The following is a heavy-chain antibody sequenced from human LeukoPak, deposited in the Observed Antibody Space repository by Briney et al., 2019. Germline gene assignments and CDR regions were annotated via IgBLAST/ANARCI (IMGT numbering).Heavy chain of an antibody. D-gene: IGHD3-10*01. V-gene: IGHV3-23*01. CDR2: IGGGDGST. CDR1: GFTFTNYA. Sequence: GGSLRLSCAMSGFTFTNYAMTWVRQAPGKGLEWVSTIGGGDGSTHYADSVKGRFTISRDNSKNTLYLQMNSLRAEDTAVYYCARDKSGHSGVIDYWGQGTLVTVSS. CDR3: ARDKSGHSGVIDY. J-gene: IGHJ4*02.